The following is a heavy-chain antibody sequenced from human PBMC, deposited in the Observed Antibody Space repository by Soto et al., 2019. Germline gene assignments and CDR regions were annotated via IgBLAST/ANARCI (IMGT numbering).Heavy chain of an antibody. Sequence: PSDTLSLTCTVSGGSISSSGFYWGWISQPPGKGLELMGSIYYSGNSHYNPSLKSRVTISIDTSKNQFSLKLNFMTAADTAVYYCARHKENYDSSGSPWGQGTRVTVSS. CDR1: GGSISSSGFY. V-gene: IGHV4-39*01. J-gene: IGHJ5*02. CDR3: ARHKENYDSSGSP. D-gene: IGHD3-22*01. CDR2: IYYSGNS.